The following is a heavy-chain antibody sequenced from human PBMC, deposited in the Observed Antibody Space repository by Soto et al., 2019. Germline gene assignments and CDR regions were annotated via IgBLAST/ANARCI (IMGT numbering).Heavy chain of an antibody. Sequence: SETLSLTCAVSGGSISSSNWWSWVRQPPGKGLEWIGEIYHSGSTNYNPSLKSRVTISVDKSKNQFSLKLSSVTAADTAVYYCAREHPASYSSSAFDYWGQGTLVTVSS. V-gene: IGHV4-4*02. CDR1: GGSISSSNW. J-gene: IGHJ4*02. CDR3: AREHPASYSSSAFDY. D-gene: IGHD6-6*01. CDR2: IYHSGST.